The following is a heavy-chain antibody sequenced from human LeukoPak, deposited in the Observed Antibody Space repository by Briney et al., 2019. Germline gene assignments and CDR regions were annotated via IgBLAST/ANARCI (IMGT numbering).Heavy chain of an antibody. CDR2: IYYSGST. Sequence: SETLSLTCTVSGGSISSSSYYWGWIRQPPGKGLEWIGSIYYSGSTYYNPSLKSRVTISVDTSKNQFSLKLSSVTAADTAVYYCARDSRLPGEDYFDYWGQGTLVTVSS. J-gene: IGHJ4*02. D-gene: IGHD3-16*01. CDR3: ARDSRLPGEDYFDY. CDR1: GGSISSSSYY. V-gene: IGHV4-39*07.